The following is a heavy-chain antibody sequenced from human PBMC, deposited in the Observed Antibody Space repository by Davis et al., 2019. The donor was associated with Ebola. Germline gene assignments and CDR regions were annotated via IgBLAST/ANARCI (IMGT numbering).Heavy chain of an antibody. D-gene: IGHD2-2*01. J-gene: IGHJ6*02. CDR3: ARDIVVVPAAFYYYYGMDV. V-gene: IGHV3-33*01. Sequence: GESLKISCAASGFTFSSYGMHWVRQAPGKGLEWVAVIWYDGSNKYYADSVKGRFTISRDNSKNTLYLQMNSLRAEDTAVYYCARDIVVVPAAFYYYYGMDVWGQGTTVTVSS. CDR1: GFTFSSYG. CDR2: IWYDGSNK.